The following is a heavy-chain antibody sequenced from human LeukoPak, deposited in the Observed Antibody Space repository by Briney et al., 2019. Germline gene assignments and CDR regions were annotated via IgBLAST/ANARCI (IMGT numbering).Heavy chain of an antibody. J-gene: IGHJ4*02. Sequence: GGSLRLSCAASGFTFSNSGMNWVRQAPGKGLEWVSSISYSSGHIYYADSVKGRFTISRDNAKNSLHLQMNSLRVEDTAVYYCARVGEGYCSGGSCYAGDYWGQGTLVTVSS. CDR2: ISYSSGHI. CDR1: GFTFSNSG. V-gene: IGHV3-21*01. D-gene: IGHD2-15*01. CDR3: ARVGEGYCSGGSCYAGDY.